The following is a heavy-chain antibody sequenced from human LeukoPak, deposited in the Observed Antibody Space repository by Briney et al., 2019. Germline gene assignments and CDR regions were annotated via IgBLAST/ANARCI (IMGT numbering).Heavy chain of an antibody. D-gene: IGHD6-13*01. CDR2: ISGSGGST. CDR1: GFTFSSYA. J-gene: IGHJ4*02. Sequence: PGGSLRLSCAASGFTFSSYAMSWVRQAPGKGLEWVSAISGSGGSTFYAGSVEGHFTISRDNSKNTLYLQMNSLRAEDTAVYYCAKSASAAEFDYWGQGTLVTVSS. V-gene: IGHV3-23*01. CDR3: AKSASAAEFDY.